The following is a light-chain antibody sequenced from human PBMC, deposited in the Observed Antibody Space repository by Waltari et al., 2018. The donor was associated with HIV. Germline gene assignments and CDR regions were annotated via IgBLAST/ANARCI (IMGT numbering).Light chain of an antibody. Sequence: QAVLTQPASLSASPGTSASLTCSLRIGINVDTYRIYWYQQKQGSPPRYLRKYKSDVDRQQGFGVPSSFSGSKDASANAGILLISGLQSEDEADYYCMIWHSSAWVFGGGTKLTVL. CDR1: IGINVDTYR. CDR3: MIWHSSAWV. CDR2: YKSDVDR. J-gene: IGLJ3*02. V-gene: IGLV5-45*01.